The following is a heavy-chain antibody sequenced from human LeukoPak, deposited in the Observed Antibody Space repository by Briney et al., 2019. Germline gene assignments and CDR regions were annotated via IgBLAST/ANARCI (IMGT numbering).Heavy chain of an antibody. D-gene: IGHD3-16*01. Sequence: SETLSLTCSVSGGSVTSGIYHWGWIRQAPGKGLEWIGSVYFDGGTHYNPSLQSRVTVSVDTSKNQFSLRLSSVTAADTALYYCARDHYYDGRGRFDPWGLGTLVTVSS. J-gene: IGHJ5*02. CDR2: VYFDGGT. CDR1: GGSVTSGIYH. CDR3: ARDHYYDGRGRFDP. V-gene: IGHV4-39*07.